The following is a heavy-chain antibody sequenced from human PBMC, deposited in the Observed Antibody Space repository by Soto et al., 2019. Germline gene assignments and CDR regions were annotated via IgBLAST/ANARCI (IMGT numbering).Heavy chain of an antibody. CDR2: MYYGGRP. J-gene: IGHJ4*02. V-gene: IGHV4-4*02. CDR1: GGSTRTSFW. Sequence: QLQESGPGLVKPSGTLSLTCAVSGGSTRTSFWWSWVRQSPGKGLEWVGYMYYGGRPTYNPSLQHRVPMTLDTSKNQLSLRLTYVTAADTAVYYCARSLNYDFWRDGGRHFYFDIWGQGILVTVSS. D-gene: IGHD3-3*01. CDR3: ARSLNYDFWRDGGRHFYFDI.